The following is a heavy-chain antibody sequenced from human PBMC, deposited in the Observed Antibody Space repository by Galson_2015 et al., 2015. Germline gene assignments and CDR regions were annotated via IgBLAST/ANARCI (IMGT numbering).Heavy chain of an antibody. V-gene: IGHV3-48*02. J-gene: IGHJ6*02. CDR2: ISSSSTI. Sequence: SLRLSCAASGFTFSSYSMNWVRQAPGKGLEWVSYISSSSTIYYADSVKGRFTISRDNAKNSLYLQMDSLRDEDTAVYYCARDLGTVTPREYFGMDVWGQGTTVTVSS. CDR3: ARDLGTVTPREYFGMDV. CDR1: GFTFSSYS. D-gene: IGHD4-17*01.